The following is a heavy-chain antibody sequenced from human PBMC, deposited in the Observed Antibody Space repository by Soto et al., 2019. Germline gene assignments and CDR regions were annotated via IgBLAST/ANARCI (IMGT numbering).Heavy chain of an antibody. CDR1: GYIFRSHC. Sequence: ASVKVSCKASGYIFRSHCIYWARQAPGQGLQWMGIINPGGGRTAYAQKFQGRVTLTRDMSTSTVYMELTSLTYDDTAVYYCARDVSGPGATYVMDVWGQGTTVTVSS. CDR2: INPGGGRT. CDR3: ARDVSGPGATYVMDV. J-gene: IGHJ6*02. V-gene: IGHV1-46*01. D-gene: IGHD2-2*01.